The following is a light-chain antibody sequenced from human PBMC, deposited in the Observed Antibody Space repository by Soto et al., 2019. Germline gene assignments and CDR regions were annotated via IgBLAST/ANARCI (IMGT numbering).Light chain of an antibody. Sequence: QSALTQPPSASRSPGQSVRISCTGTRRDVGGYNYVAWYQQHPGKAPKLMIYEVTKRPSGVPDRFSGSKSGYTAFLTVSGLQAEDEADYYCSSYVGSDVFVFGTGTKVTV. CDR2: EVT. J-gene: IGLJ1*01. CDR1: RRDVGGYNY. V-gene: IGLV2-8*02. CDR3: SSYVGSDVFV.